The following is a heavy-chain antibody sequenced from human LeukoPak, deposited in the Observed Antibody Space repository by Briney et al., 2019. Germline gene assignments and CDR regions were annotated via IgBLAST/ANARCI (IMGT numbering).Heavy chain of an antibody. V-gene: IGHV3-23*01. CDR1: GFTFSSYA. CDR2: ISGSGGST. CDR3: AKWTYYGGNSHFDY. Sequence: GGSLRLSCAASGFTFSSYAMSWVRQAPGKGLEWVSAISGSGGSTYYADSVKGRFTISRDNSKNTLYLQMNSLRAEGTAVYYCAKWTYYGGNSHFDYWGQGTLVTVSS. D-gene: IGHD4-23*01. J-gene: IGHJ4*02.